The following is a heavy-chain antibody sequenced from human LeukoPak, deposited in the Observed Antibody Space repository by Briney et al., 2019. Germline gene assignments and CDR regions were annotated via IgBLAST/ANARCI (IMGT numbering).Heavy chain of an antibody. CDR3: AKDLVTGSLDY. D-gene: IGHD3-10*01. CDR2: ISLDGSNK. Sequence: GRSLRLSCAASGFTFRSYAMHWVRQAPGKGLEWVAAISLDGSNKYYADSVKGRFTISRDNSKNTLYLQMNSLRAEDTAIYYCAKDLVTGSLDYWGQGTLVTVSS. V-gene: IGHV3-30*04. J-gene: IGHJ4*02. CDR1: GFTFRSYA.